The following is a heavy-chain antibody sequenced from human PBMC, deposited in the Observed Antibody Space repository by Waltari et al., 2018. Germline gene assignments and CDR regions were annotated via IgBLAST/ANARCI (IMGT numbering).Heavy chain of an antibody. CDR3: ARGVLGDLSPYFDY. V-gene: IGHV4-31*03. D-gene: IGHD3-16*02. CDR1: GGSISSGAYY. Sequence: QVQLQESGPGLVKPSQTLSLTCTVSGGSISSGAYYWSWIRHHPGKGLEWSGYIYDIGSTYYNQSLESRITISLDTSKNQFSLKLSSVTAADTAVYYCARGVLGDLSPYFDYWGQGILVTVSS. CDR2: IYDIGST. J-gene: IGHJ4*02.